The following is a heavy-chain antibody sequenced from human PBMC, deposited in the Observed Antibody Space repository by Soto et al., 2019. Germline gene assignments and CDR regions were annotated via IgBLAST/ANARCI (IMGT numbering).Heavy chain of an antibody. J-gene: IGHJ4*02. CDR1: GFTFSDYA. CDR3: ANTGGYNFPPWFHC. CDR2: ISGSGDRT. V-gene: IGHV3-23*01. D-gene: IGHD5-12*01. Sequence: EEQLLESGGGLVQPGGSLRLSCAASGFTFSDYAMDWVRQAPGEGLEWVSAISGSGDRTYYADSVKGRFTISRDNSKNTLYLQMKSLTVDDRAVYYCANTGGYNFPPWFHCWGQGTLVTVSS.